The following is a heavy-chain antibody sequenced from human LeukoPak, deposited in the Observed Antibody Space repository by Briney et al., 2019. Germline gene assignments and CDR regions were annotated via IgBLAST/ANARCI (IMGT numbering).Heavy chain of an antibody. CDR2: INHSGST. J-gene: IGHJ4*02. CDR1: GGSFSGYY. D-gene: IGHD2-21*02. V-gene: IGHV4-34*01. CDR3: ARWPSEYCGGDCPIGANY. Sequence: PSETLSLTCAVYGGSFSGYYWSWIRQPPGKGLEWIGEINHSGSTNYNPSLKSRVTISVDTSKNQFSLKLSSVTAADTAVYYCARWPSEYCGGDCPIGANYWGQGTLVTVSS.